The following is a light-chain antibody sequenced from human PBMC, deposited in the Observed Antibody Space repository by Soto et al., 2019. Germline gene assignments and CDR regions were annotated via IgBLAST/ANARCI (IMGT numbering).Light chain of an antibody. CDR3: CSYAGSYTWV. CDR1: SSDVGGYNY. Sequence: QSALTQPRSVSWSPGQSVTISCTGTSSDVGGYNYVSWYQQHPGEAPKLMIYDVSKRPSGVPDRFSGSKSGNTASLTISGLQAEDEADYYCCSYAGSYTWVFGGGTKLTV. J-gene: IGLJ3*02. CDR2: DVS. V-gene: IGLV2-11*01.